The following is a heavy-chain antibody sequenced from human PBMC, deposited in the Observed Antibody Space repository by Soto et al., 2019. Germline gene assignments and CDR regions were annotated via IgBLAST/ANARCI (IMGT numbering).Heavy chain of an antibody. CDR3: AKTVTDYYDSSGYYTTKVEYYFDY. J-gene: IGHJ4*02. Sequence: GSLRLSCAASGFTFSSYAMSWVRQAPGKGLEWVSAISGSGGSTYYADSVKGWFTISRDNSKNTLYLQMNSLRAEDTAVYYCAKTVTDYYDSSGYYTTKVEYYFDYWGQGTLVTVSS. CDR2: ISGSGGST. D-gene: IGHD3-22*01. CDR1: GFTFSSYA. V-gene: IGHV3-23*01.